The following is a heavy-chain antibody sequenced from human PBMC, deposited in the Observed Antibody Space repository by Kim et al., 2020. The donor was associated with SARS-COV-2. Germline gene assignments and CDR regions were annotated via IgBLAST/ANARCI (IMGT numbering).Heavy chain of an antibody. J-gene: IGHJ6*01. CDR1: GFTFSSYA. Sequence: GGSLRLSCAASGFTFSSYAMSWVRQAPGKGLEWVAAISVSGGTTYYAYFVKSFFTSCNDSSNTLLLLQINMLTADDTAVYYATKARLDYGAVTWCQAYY. V-gene: IGHV3-23*01. D-gene: IGHD3-10*01. CDR2: ISVSGGTT. CDR3: TKARLDYGAVTWCQAYY.